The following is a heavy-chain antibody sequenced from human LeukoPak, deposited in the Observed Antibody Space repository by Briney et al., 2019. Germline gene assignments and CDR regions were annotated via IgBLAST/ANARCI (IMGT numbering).Heavy chain of an antibody. D-gene: IGHD3-22*01. CDR1: GGSIDNYY. CDR2: IYYSGNT. Sequence: KPSETLSLTCTVSGGSIDNYYWSWIRQPPGKGLEWIGYIYYSGNTYYIPSLESRVTISVDRSKNQFSLKLSSVTAADTAVYYCARSSSGFPRPTMIVVATVGFDPWGQGTLVTVSS. V-gene: IGHV4-59*01. CDR3: ARSSSGFPRPTMIVVATVGFDP. J-gene: IGHJ5*02.